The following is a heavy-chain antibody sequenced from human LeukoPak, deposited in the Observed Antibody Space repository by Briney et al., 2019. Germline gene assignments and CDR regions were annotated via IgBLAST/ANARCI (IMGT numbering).Heavy chain of an antibody. Sequence: GRSLRLSCAASGFTFSSYAMHWVRQAPGQRLEWMGWINVGNGETKYSQKFQGRVTITWDTSASTVHMELIILRSEDTAVYYCARNLVGKTDFDYWGQGTLVTVSS. CDR2: INVGNGET. J-gene: IGHJ4*02. D-gene: IGHD6-19*01. CDR1: GFTFSSYA. V-gene: IGHV1-3*01. CDR3: ARNLVGKTDFDY.